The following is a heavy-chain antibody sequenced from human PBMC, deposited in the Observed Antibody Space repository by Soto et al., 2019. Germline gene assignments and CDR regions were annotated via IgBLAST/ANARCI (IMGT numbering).Heavy chain of an antibody. Sequence: QVHLVESGGGVVQPGGSLRLSCAASGFTFSNFAMHWVRQAPGKGLEWVAVTSYDGKNKDYADSVKGRFTISRDNSKHTLFLQMNSLRPEDTAVYYCARERAIAATGTFYYWCQGTLVTVSS. D-gene: IGHD6-13*01. CDR2: TSYDGKNK. CDR1: GFTFSNFA. CDR3: ARERAIAATGTFYY. J-gene: IGHJ4*02. V-gene: IGHV3-30*04.